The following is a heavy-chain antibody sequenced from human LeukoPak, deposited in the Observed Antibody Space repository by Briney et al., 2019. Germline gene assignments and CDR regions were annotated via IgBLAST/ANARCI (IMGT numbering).Heavy chain of an antibody. V-gene: IGHV3-23*01. CDR1: GFTFSSYA. CDR2: ISGSGGST. Sequence: GGSLRLSCAASGFTFSSYAMSWVRQAPGKGLEWVSAISGSGGSTYYADSVKGRFTISRDNSKNTLYLQMNSLGAEDTAVYYCAKDLRYYGSGSYQFDYWGQGTLVTVSS. CDR3: AKDLRYYGSGSYQFDY. D-gene: IGHD3-10*01. J-gene: IGHJ4*02.